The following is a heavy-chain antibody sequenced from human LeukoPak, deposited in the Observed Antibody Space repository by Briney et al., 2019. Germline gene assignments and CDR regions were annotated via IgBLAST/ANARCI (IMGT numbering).Heavy chain of an antibody. V-gene: IGHV3-48*01. CDR2: VSSSSSTI. CDR3: ARDRYYYDSSGQDY. J-gene: IGHJ4*02. Sequence: GGSLRLSCAASGFTFSSYSMNWVRQAPGKGLEWVSYVSSSSSTIYYADSVKGRFTISRDSAKNSLYLQMNSLRAEDTAVYYCARDRYYYDSSGQDYWGQGTLVTVSS. D-gene: IGHD3-22*01. CDR1: GFTFSSYS.